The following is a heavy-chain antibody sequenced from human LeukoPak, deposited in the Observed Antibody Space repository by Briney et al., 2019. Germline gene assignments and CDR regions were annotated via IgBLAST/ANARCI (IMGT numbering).Heavy chain of an antibody. V-gene: IGHV4-30-4*01. CDR2: IYYSGST. CDR1: GGSISSGDYY. CDR3: AREVKFAATSFFYFDH. Sequence: SETLSLTCTVSGGSISSGDYYWSWIRQPPGKGLEWIGYIYYSGSTYYNPSLKSRVTISVDTSKNQFSLKLSSVTAADTAVYYCAREVKFAATSFFYFDHWGQGTLVTVSS. D-gene: IGHD2-15*01. J-gene: IGHJ4*02.